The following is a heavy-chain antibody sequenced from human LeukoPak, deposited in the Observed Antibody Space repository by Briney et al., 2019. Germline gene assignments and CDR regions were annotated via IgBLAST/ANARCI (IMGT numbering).Heavy chain of an antibody. V-gene: IGHV3-15*01. D-gene: IGHD3-10*01. Sequence: GGSLRLSCAASGITFSHAWMSWVRQAPGKGLEWVGRIKSKTDGGTTDYAAPVKGRFSISRDDSKNTLYLQMNSLKTEDTAVYYCTTYASGSFGYWGQGTLVTVSS. CDR1: GITFSHAW. J-gene: IGHJ4*02. CDR3: TTYASGSFGY. CDR2: IKSKTDGGTT.